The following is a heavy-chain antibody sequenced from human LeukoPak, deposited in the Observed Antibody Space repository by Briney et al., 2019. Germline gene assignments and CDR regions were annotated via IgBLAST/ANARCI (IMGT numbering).Heavy chain of an antibody. V-gene: IGHV1-69*05. D-gene: IGHD5-18*01. Sequence: GASVKVSCKASGGTFSSYAISWVRQAPGQGLEWMGGIIPIFGTANYAQKFQGRVMITTDESTSTAYMELSSLRSEDTAVYYCARSPSYGGKTHAFDIWGQGTMVTVSS. CDR2: IIPIFGTA. J-gene: IGHJ3*02. CDR1: GGTFSSYA. CDR3: ARSPSYGGKTHAFDI.